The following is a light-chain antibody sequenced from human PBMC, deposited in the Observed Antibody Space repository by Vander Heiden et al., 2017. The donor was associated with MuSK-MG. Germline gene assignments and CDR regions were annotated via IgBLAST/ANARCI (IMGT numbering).Light chain of an antibody. V-gene: IGKV1-9*01. CDR2: SAS. Sequence: DIQLTQSPSFLSASVGDRITITCRASQGISSYLAWYQQKPGKAPKVLIYSASTLRSGVPSRFSGSGSGTEFTLTISSLQPEDFATYYCQQVKSYPLTFGGGTKVEIK. CDR1: QGISSY. CDR3: QQVKSYPLT. J-gene: IGKJ4*01.